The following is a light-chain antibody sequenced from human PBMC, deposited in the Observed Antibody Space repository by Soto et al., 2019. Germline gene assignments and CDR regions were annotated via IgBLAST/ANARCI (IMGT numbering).Light chain of an antibody. CDR2: AAS. CDR3: QQYGDSPPYT. J-gene: IGKJ2*01. Sequence: EIVLTQSPGTLSLSPGERATLSCRASQSVSSSYLAWYQQKPGRAPRLLIYAASSRATGIPERFSGSGSGTDFTLTISRLEPEDFAVYYCQQYGDSPPYTFGQGTKLEIK. V-gene: IGKV3-20*01. CDR1: QSVSSSY.